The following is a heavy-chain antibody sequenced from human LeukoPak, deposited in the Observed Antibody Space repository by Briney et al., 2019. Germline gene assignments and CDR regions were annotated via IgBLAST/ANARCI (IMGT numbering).Heavy chain of an antibody. CDR3: ARGQYVLLWFGDDMGAFDI. J-gene: IGHJ3*02. CDR1: GYTFTSYG. CDR2: ISAYNGNT. V-gene: IGHV1-18*01. D-gene: IGHD3-10*01. Sequence: ASVKVSCNASGYTFTSYGISWVRQAPGQGLEWMGWISAYNGNTNYAQKLQGRVTMTTDTSTSTAYMELRSLRSDDTAVYYCARGQYVLLWFGDDMGAFDIWGQGTMVTVSS.